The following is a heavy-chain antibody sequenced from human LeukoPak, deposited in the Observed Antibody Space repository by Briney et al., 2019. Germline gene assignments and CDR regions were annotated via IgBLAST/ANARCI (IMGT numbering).Heavy chain of an antibody. Sequence: GASVKVSCKASGYTFTSYGISWVRQAPGQGLEWMGWINPNSGGTNYAQKFQGRVTMTRDTSISTAYMELSRLRSDDTAVYYCARGDSSGWCDYWGQGTLVTVSS. D-gene: IGHD6-19*01. CDR1: GYTFTSYG. CDR2: INPNSGGT. V-gene: IGHV1-2*02. CDR3: ARGDSSGWCDY. J-gene: IGHJ4*02.